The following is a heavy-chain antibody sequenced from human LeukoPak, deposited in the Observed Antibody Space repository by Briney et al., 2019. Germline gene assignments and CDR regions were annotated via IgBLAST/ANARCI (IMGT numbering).Heavy chain of an antibody. CDR3: ASPSTEVDYGDGHDAFDI. J-gene: IGHJ3*02. CDR2: IYPGDSDT. V-gene: IGHV5-51*01. D-gene: IGHD4-17*01. Sequence: RGESLKISCKGSGYSFTSYWIGWVRQMPGKGLEWMGIIYPGDSDTRYSPSFQGQVTISADKSISTAYLQWSSLKASDTAMYYCASPSTEVDYGDGHDAFDIWGQGTMVTVSS. CDR1: GYSFTSYW.